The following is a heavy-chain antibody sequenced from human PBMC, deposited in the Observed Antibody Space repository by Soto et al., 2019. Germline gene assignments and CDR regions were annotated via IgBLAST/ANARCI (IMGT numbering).Heavy chain of an antibody. CDR3: ARGVDHFDY. CDR1: GFTFNRYG. Sequence: QVQLVESGGGVVQPGRSLRLSCAASGFTFNRYGMHWVRQAPGKGLEWVAVIWYDGSSEYYADSVKGRFTISRDNSKNTLFLQMNSLRAEDTAVYYCARGVDHFDYWGQGTLVTVSS. CDR2: IWYDGSSE. J-gene: IGHJ4*02. V-gene: IGHV3-33*01.